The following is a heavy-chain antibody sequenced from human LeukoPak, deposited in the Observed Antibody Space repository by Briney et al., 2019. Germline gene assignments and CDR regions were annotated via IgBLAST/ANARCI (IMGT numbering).Heavy chain of an antibody. CDR2: INHSGST. CDR1: GGSFSGYY. D-gene: IGHD6-13*01. V-gene: IGHV4-34*01. Sequence: PSETLSLTCAVYGGSFSGYYWSWIRQPPGKGLEWIGEINHSGSTNYNPSLKSRVTISVDTSKNQFSLKLSSVTAADTAVYHCARGSREQLHVNWFDPWGQGTLVTVSS. CDR3: ARGSREQLHVNWFDP. J-gene: IGHJ5*02.